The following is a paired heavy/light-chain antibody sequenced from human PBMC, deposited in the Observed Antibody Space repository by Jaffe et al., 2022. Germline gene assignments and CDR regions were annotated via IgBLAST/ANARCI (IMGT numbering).Light chain of an antibody. CDR3: CSFAGSTTFEV. CDR1: SGDVGAYDY. CDR2: DVN. V-gene: IGLV2-11*01. Sequence: QSALTQPRSVSGSPGQSVAISCTGTSGDVGAYDYVSWYQQHPGKAPKLIIYDVNKRPSGVPARFSGSKSDNTASLTISGLRADDEADYYCCSFAGSTTFEVFGGGTKLTVL. J-gene: IGLJ3*02.
Heavy chain of an antibody. CDR2: ISRNGDT. J-gene: IGHJ4*02. Sequence: QVQLQESGPGLVKPSETLSLTCAVSHFSITTGYYWGWIRQSPGKGLEWIGSISRNGDTHYNPSLNSQVTLSVDTSQNQFSLTLTSVTAADTAVYYCSRRPYYFDNSGLNIDFWGPGILVIVSS. V-gene: IGHV4-38-2*01. CDR1: HFSITTGYY. D-gene: IGHD3-9*01. CDR3: SRRPYYFDNSGLNIDF.